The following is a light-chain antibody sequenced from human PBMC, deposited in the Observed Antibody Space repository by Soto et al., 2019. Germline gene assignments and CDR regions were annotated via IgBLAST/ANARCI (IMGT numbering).Light chain of an antibody. CDR2: STS. CDR1: SSNIGSNT. CDR3: AAWDDRLDVNV. Sequence: QPVLTQPPSAAGTRGQIVAISCSGSSSNIGSNTVTWYQQLPGTAPKLLIYSTSQRSSGVPGRFSGSKSGASASLSISGLQSEDEADYYCAAWDDRLDVNV. V-gene: IGLV1-44*01. J-gene: IGLJ1*01.